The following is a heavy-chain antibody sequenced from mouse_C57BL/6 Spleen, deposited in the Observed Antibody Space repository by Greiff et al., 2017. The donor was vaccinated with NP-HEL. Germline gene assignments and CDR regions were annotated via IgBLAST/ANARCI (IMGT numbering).Heavy chain of an antibody. CDR3: ASGGAYGSSFAY. CDR1: GYAFTNYL. J-gene: IGHJ3*01. V-gene: IGHV1-54*01. Sequence: QVQLQQSGAELVRPGTSVKVSCKASGYAFTNYLIEWVKQRPGQGLEWIGVINPGSGGTNYNEKFKGKATLTADKSSSTAYMQLSSLTSEDSAVYFCASGGAYGSSFAYWGQGTLVTVSA. D-gene: IGHD1-1*01. CDR2: INPGSGGT.